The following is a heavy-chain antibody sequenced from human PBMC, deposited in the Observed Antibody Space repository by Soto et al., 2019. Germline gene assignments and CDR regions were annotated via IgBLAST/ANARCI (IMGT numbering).Heavy chain of an antibody. V-gene: IGHV1-18*01. J-gene: IGHJ6*02. CDR3: ARDTSNYSFGYYYYYGMDV. D-gene: IGHD4-4*01. Sequence: RASVKVSCKASGYTFTSYGISWVRQAPGQGLEWMGWISAYNGNTNYAQKLQGRVTMTTDTSTSTAYMELRSLRSDDTAVYYCARDTSNYSFGYYYYYGMDVWGQGTTVTVSS. CDR1: GYTFTSYG. CDR2: ISAYNGNT.